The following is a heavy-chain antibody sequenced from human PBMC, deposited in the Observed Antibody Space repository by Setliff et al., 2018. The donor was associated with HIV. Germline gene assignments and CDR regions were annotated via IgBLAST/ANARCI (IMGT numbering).Heavy chain of an antibody. CDR2: INPSGGST. CDR1: GFTFTSYY. D-gene: IGHD6-13*01. J-gene: IGHJ3*02. Sequence: ASVKVSCAASGFTFTSYYMHWVRQAPGQGLEWMGIINPSGGSTRYAQKFQGRVSMTRDTSISAVYMELSSLRSDDTAVYYCARAAGYSSSWHRYAFEIWGQGTMVTVSS. V-gene: IGHV1-46*01. CDR3: ARAAGYSSSWHRYAFEI.